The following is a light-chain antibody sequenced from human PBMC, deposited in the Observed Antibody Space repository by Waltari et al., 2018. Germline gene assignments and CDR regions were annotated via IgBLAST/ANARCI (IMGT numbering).Light chain of an antibody. Sequence: DIQMTQSPSSLSASVGDRVTITCRASQSVSSYLNWYQQKPGKAPKLLIYAASSLQRGVPSRFSGSGSVTDFTLTISSLQPEDFATYYCQQTYSAPAFGQGTKLEIK. V-gene: IGKV1-39*01. CDR1: QSVSSY. J-gene: IGKJ2*01. CDR2: AAS. CDR3: QQTYSAPA.